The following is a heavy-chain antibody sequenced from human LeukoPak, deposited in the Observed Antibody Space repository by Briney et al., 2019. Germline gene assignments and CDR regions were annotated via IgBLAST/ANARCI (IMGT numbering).Heavy chain of an antibody. D-gene: IGHD5-12*01. Sequence: PGGSLRLSCAASGFTFSDYYMSWIRQAPGKGLEWVSYISSSGSTIYYADSVKGRFTISRDNSRNTLYLQMNSLRAEDTAVYYCARDSNTGYSGYVLDYWGQGTLVTVSS. CDR1: GFTFSDYY. J-gene: IGHJ4*02. CDR3: ARDSNTGYSGYVLDY. CDR2: ISSSGSTI. V-gene: IGHV3-11*04.